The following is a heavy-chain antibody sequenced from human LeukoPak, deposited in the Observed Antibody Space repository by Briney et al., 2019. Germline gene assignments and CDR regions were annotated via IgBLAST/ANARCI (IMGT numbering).Heavy chain of an antibody. D-gene: IGHD2-15*01. Sequence: ASVKVSCKASGYTFTGYYMHWVRQAPGQGLEWMGWINPNSGGTNYAQKFQGRVTMTRDTSIGTAYMELSRLRSDDTAVYYCARGAATTYYYMDVWGKGTTVTVSS. CDR1: GYTFTGYY. CDR2: INPNSGGT. V-gene: IGHV1-2*02. CDR3: ARGAATTYYYMDV. J-gene: IGHJ6*03.